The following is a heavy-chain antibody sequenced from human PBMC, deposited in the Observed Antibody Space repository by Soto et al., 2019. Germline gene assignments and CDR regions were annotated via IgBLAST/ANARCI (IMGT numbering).Heavy chain of an antibody. CDR2: ISYDGRNK. J-gene: IGHJ4*02. Sequence: QVQLVESGGGVVQPGRSLRLSCAASGFSFSSYGIYWVRQAPGKGLEWVAVISYDGRNKNFADSVKGRFTISRDNSKNTLFLQMSSLRVEDTAVYYCARDRIGVAGTPYFDYWGQGTLVTVSS. CDR1: GFSFSSYG. D-gene: IGHD6-19*01. CDR3: ARDRIGVAGTPYFDY. V-gene: IGHV3-30*03.